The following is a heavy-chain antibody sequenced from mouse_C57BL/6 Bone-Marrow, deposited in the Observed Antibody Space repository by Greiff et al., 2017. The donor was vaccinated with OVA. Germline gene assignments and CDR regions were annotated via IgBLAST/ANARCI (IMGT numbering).Heavy chain of an antibody. Sequence: EVQLQQSGPELVKPGASVKISCKASGYTFTDYYMNWVKQSHGKSLEWIGDINPNNGGTSYNQKFKGKATLTVDKSSSTAYMELRSLTSEDSAVYYCAKLGRSFAYWGQGTLVTVSA. CDR2: INPNNGGT. J-gene: IGHJ3*01. D-gene: IGHD4-1*01. CDR1: GYTFTDYY. CDR3: AKLGRSFAY. V-gene: IGHV1-26*01.